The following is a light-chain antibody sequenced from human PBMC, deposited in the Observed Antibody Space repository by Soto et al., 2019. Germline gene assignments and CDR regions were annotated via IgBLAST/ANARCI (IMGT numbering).Light chain of an antibody. CDR3: QQYGGSPPGT. V-gene: IGKV3-20*01. CDR2: GTS. CDR1: QSVSSS. J-gene: IGKJ1*01. Sequence: EIVLTQSPATLSLSPGERATLSCRASQSVSSSLAWYQQKLGQAPRLLLYGTSNRASGISDRFSGSGSGTDFTLTIARLEPEDFAVYYCQQYGGSPPGTFGQGTKVDIK.